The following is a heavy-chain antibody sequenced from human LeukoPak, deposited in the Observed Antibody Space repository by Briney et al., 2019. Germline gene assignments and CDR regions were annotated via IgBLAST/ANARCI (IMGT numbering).Heavy chain of an antibody. CDR3: ARDERQQLVGY. Sequence: PGGSLRPSCAASGFTFSSYGMHGVRQAPGKGLEWVAVISYDGSNKYYADSVKGRFTISRDNSKNTMYLQMNSLRAEDTAVYYCARDERQQLVGYWGQGTLVTVSS. J-gene: IGHJ4*02. V-gene: IGHV3-30*03. CDR2: ISYDGSNK. D-gene: IGHD6-13*01. CDR1: GFTFSSYG.